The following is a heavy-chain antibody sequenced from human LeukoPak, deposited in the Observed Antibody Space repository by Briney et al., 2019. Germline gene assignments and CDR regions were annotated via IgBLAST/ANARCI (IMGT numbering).Heavy chain of an antibody. Sequence: GGSLRLFCAASGFTFTTYWMTWVRQAPGKGLEWVANINQDGSEKYLVDSVKGRFTISRDNAKNSLYLQMNSLRVEDTAVYYCARVAKYYYGSETYYFFEHWGQGTPVTASS. D-gene: IGHD3-10*01. V-gene: IGHV3-7*01. J-gene: IGHJ4*02. CDR1: GFTFTTYW. CDR2: INQDGSEK. CDR3: ARVAKYYYGSETYYFFEH.